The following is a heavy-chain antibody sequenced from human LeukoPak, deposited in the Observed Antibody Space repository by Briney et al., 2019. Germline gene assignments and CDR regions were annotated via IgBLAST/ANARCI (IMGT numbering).Heavy chain of an antibody. D-gene: IGHD4-23*01. Sequence: PGGSLRLSCVASGFTVSSYYVSWVRQAPGKGLEWVSSISTSSIYIYYADSVKGRFTISRDNAKNSLYLQMNSLRAEDTAVYYCARGQDTVITSRDVFDIWGQGTMVTVSS. V-gene: IGHV3-21*01. CDR2: ISTSSIYI. CDR3: ARGQDTVITSRDVFDI. J-gene: IGHJ3*02. CDR1: GFTVSSYY.